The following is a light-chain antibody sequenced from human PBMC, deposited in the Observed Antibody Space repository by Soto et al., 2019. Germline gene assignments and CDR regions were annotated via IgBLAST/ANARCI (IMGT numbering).Light chain of an antibody. CDR2: LEGSGSY. Sequence: QLVLTQSSSASASLGSSVKLTCTLSSGHSSYIIAWHQQQPGKAPRYLMKLEGSGSYNKGSGVPDRFSGSSSGADRYLTISNLQFEDEADYYCETWDSNFWVFGGETKLTVL. CDR3: ETWDSNFWV. CDR1: SGHSSYI. V-gene: IGLV4-60*02. J-gene: IGLJ3*02.